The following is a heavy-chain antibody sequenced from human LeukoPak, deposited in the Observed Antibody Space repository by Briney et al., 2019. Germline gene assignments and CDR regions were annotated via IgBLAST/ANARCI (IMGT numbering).Heavy chain of an antibody. CDR2: IYPGDSDT. CDR1: GYSFTSYW. J-gene: IGHJ4*02. V-gene: IGHV5-51*01. Sequence: GESLKISCKGSGYSFTSYWIGWVRQMPGKGLEWMGIIYPGDSDTRYSPSFQGQVTISADKSISTAYLQWSSLKASDTAMYYCARLVRRVAVAGPLSYWGQGTLVTVSS. D-gene: IGHD6-19*01. CDR3: ARLVRRVAVAGPLSY.